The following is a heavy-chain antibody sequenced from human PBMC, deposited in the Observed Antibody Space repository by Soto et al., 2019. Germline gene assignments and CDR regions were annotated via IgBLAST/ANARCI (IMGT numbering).Heavy chain of an antibody. V-gene: IGHV3-33*01. CDR2: IWYDGSNK. J-gene: IGHJ6*02. CDR3: ARDLKLRYFDWSSDTDGMDV. D-gene: IGHD3-9*01. CDR1: GFTFSSYG. Sequence: GGSLRLSCAASGFTFSSYGMHWVRQAPGKGLEWVAVIWYDGSNKYYADSVEGRFTISRDNSKNTLYLQMNSLRAEDTAVYYCARDLKLRYFDWSSDTDGMDVWGQGTTVTVSS.